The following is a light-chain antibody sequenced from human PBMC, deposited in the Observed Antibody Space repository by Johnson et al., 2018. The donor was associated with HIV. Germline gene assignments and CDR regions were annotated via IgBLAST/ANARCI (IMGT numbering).Light chain of an antibody. J-gene: IGLJ1*01. CDR3: ATWDSSLSAYV. Sequence: QSVLTQPPSVSAAPGQKVTISCSGSSSNIGKNYVSWYRHLPGTAPKLLIYDNDKRPSGIPDRFSASKYGSSATLGITGLQTGDEADYYCATWDSSLSAYVFGPGTKVTIL. CDR1: SSNIGKNY. CDR2: DND. V-gene: IGLV1-51*01.